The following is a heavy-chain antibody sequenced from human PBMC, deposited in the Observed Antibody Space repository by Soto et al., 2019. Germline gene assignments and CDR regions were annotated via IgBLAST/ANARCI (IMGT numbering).Heavy chain of an antibody. D-gene: IGHD3-10*01. CDR2: SSNDGSDT. CDR3: ARDSFSSATH. CDR1: GLLCGANW. J-gene: IGHJ4*01. Sequence: PGGCLRLSCAASGLLCGANWMHCDRQARGKGLGWVVRSSNDGSDTTYADSVRGRSTVSRDNANNTQVRQLSSLSAEDTAVYYCARDSFSSATHWGHGTLVTVSS. V-gene: IGHV3-74*01.